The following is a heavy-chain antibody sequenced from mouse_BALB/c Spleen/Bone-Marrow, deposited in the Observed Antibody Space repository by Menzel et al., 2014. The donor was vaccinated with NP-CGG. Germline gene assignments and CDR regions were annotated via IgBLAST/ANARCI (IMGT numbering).Heavy chain of an antibody. V-gene: IGHV5-12-2*01. CDR3: ARQLGLRVDY. Sequence: EVKLVESGGGLVQPGGCTKLSCAATGFTFSSYSMSWVRQTPEKRLEWVAYISNGGGSTYYPDTVKGRFTISRDNAKNTLYLQMSSLKSEDTAMYYCARQLGLRVDYWGQGSSVTVSS. J-gene: IGHJ4*01. CDR1: GFTFSSYS. CDR2: ISNGGGST. D-gene: IGHD3-1*01.